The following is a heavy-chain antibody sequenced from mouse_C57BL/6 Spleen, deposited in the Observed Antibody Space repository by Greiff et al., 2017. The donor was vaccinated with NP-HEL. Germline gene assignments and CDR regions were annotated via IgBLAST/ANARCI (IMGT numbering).Heavy chain of an antibody. CDR2: ISSGGSYT. J-gene: IGHJ1*03. D-gene: IGHD2-5*01. CDR3: AREDYSNYGGYFDV. CDR1: GFTFSSYG. V-gene: IGHV5-6*01. Sequence: EVKVVESGGDLVKPGGSLKLSCAASGFTFSSYGMSWVRQTPDKRLEWVATISSGGSYTYYPDSVKGRFTISRDNAKNTLYLQMSSLKSEDTAMYYCAREDYSNYGGYFDVWGTGTTVTVSS.